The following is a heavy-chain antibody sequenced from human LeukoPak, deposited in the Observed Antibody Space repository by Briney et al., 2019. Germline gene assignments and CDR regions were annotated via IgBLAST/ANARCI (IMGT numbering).Heavy chain of an antibody. Sequence: GGSLRLSCAASGFTFSSYAMSWVRQAPGKGLEWVSAISGSGGSTYYADSVKGRFTISRDNSKNTLYLQMNSLRAEDTALYYCAKHLYDSSDSDFDYWGQGTLVTVSS. V-gene: IGHV3-23*01. CDR3: AKHLYDSSDSDFDY. CDR1: GFTFSSYA. CDR2: ISGSGGST. D-gene: IGHD3-22*01. J-gene: IGHJ4*02.